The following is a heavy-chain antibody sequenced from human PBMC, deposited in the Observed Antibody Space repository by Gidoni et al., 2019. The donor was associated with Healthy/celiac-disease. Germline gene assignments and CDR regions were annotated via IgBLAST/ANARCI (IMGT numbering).Heavy chain of an antibody. CDR3: AKDGAAAGPDYFDY. CDR1: GFTFDDYA. J-gene: IGHJ4*02. Sequence: EVQLVESGGGLVQPGRSLRLSCAASGFTFDDYAMHWVRQAPGKGLEWVSGISWNSGSIGYADSVKGRFTISRDNAKDSLYLQMNSLRAEDTALYYCAKDGAAAGPDYFDYWGQGTLVTVSS. V-gene: IGHV3-9*01. CDR2: ISWNSGSI. D-gene: IGHD6-13*01.